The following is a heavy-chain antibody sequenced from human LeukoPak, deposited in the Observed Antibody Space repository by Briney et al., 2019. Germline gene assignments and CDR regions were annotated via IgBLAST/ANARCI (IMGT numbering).Heavy chain of an antibody. CDR2: INPSSGNT. Sequence: ASVKVSCKASGYTFTSCYMHWVRQAPGQGLEWMGIINPSSGNTSFAQKFQGRVTMTRDTSISTAYMELSSLRSEDTAVYYCATEAMLTVGFDYWGQGTLVTVSS. V-gene: IGHV1-46*01. D-gene: IGHD3-10*02. CDR1: GYTFTSCY. J-gene: IGHJ4*02. CDR3: ATEAMLTVGFDY.